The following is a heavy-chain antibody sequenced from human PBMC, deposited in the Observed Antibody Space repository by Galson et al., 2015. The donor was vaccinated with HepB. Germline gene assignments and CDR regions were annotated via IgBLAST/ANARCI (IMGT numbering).Heavy chain of an antibody. J-gene: IGHJ5*02. CDR3: ARGGAAAGSRFNWFDP. CDR1: RYTFTAYY. CDR2: INPRTGDT. D-gene: IGHD6-13*01. Sequence: SVKVSCKASRYTFTAYYIHWVRQAPGQGLEWMGRINPRTGDTTYAQKFQGRITMTRDTSVSIVYMELRSLRFADTAIYYCARGGAAAGSRFNWFDPWGQGILVTVSS. V-gene: IGHV1-2*06.